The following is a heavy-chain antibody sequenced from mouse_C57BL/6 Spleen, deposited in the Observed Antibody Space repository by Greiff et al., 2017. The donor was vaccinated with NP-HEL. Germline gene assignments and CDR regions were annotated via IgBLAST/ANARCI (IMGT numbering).Heavy chain of an antibody. CDR3: ARGGVTTVVAQDWYFDV. CDR1: GYTFTSYW. D-gene: IGHD1-1*01. Sequence: QVQLQQPGAELVKPGASVKMSCKASGYTFTSYWITWVKQRPGQGLEWIGDIYPGSGSTNYNEKFKSKATLTVDTSSSTAYMQLSSLTSEDSAVYYCARGGVTTVVAQDWYFDVWGTGTTVTVSS. CDR2: IYPGSGST. J-gene: IGHJ1*03. V-gene: IGHV1-55*01.